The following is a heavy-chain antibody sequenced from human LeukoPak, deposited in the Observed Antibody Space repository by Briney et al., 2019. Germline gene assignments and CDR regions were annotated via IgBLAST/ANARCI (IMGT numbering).Heavy chain of an antibody. CDR1: GFTLSSYG. CDR2: ISYDGSNK. V-gene: IGHV3-30*03. Sequence: GGSLRLSCAASGFTLSSYGMHWVRQAPGKGLEWVAVISYDGSNKYYADSVKGRFTISRDNSKNTLYLQMNSLRAEDTAVYYCARDPVKGSSSWYRDIWGQGTMVTVSS. D-gene: IGHD6-13*01. J-gene: IGHJ3*02. CDR3: ARDPVKGSSSWYRDI.